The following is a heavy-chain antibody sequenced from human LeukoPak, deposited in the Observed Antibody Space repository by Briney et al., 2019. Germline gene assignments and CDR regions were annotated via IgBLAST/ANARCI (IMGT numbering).Heavy chain of an antibody. V-gene: IGHV4-59*01. CDR2: IYYSGST. CDR1: GGSISSYY. J-gene: IGHJ6*02. D-gene: IGHD2-15*01. Sequence: SETLSLTCTASGGSISSYYWSWIRQPPGKGLEWIGYIYYSGSTNYNPSLKSRVTISVDTSKNQFSLKLSSVTAADTAVYYCARSPSYCSGGSCYPHYYYGMDVGGQGTTVTVSS. CDR3: ARSPSYCSGGSCYPHYYYGMDV.